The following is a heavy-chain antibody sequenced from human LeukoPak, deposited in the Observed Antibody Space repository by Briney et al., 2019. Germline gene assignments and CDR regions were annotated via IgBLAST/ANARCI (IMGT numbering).Heavy chain of an antibody. D-gene: IGHD1-26*01. CDR1: GFTFSSYW. CDR3: TMIEWERWRG. CDR2: VNQDESEK. Sequence: PGGSLRLSCAASGFTFSSYWMSWVRQAPGKGLEWVANVNQDESEKNYVDSVKGRFTISRDNAKNSLYLQMNSLRAEDTAVYYCTMIEWERWRGWGQGTLVTVSS. J-gene: IGHJ4*02. V-gene: IGHV3-7*01.